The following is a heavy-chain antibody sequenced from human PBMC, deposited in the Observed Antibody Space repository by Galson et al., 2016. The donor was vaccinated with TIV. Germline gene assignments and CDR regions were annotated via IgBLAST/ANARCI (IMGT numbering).Heavy chain of an antibody. CDR2: IIPIFGMT. CDR3: ARALDTSTNTAYFYYYGLDV. D-gene: IGHD5-18*01. V-gene: IGHV1-69*13. J-gene: IGHJ6*02. CDR1: GGTFSSYA. Sequence: SVKVSCKASGGTFSSYAISWVRQAPGQGLEWMGGIIPIFGMTNYAQKFQGRVTITADESTSTIYMELSNLRSADTADDFRARALDTSTNTAYFYYYGLDVWGQGTTVTVSS.